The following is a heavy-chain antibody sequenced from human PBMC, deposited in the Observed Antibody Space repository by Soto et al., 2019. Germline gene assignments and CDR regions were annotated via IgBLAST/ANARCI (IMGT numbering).Heavy chain of an antibody. CDR3: AKPIGSNWYGSFDC. CDR2: MSASGGGA. D-gene: IGHD6-13*01. V-gene: IGHV3-23*01. Sequence: QPGGSLRLSCAASGFTFSSYAMSWVRQAPGKGLEWVSAMSASGGGAYYADSVKGRCTISRDNSKNTLYLQMNSLRAEDTAVYYCAKPIGSNWYGSFDCWGQGTLVTVSS. CDR1: GFTFSSYA. J-gene: IGHJ4*02.